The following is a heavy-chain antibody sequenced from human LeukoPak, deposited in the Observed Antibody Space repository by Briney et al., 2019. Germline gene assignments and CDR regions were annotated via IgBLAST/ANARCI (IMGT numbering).Heavy chain of an antibody. CDR3: ARDRTTGTTNWFDP. CDR2: IWYDGSNK. Sequence: PGGSLRLSCAASGFTFSSYGIHWVRQAPGKGLEWVAVIWYDGSNKYYADSVKGRFTISRDNSKNTVYLQMNSLRAEDTAVYYCARDRTTGTTNWFDPWGQGTLVTVSS. CDR1: GFTFSSYG. V-gene: IGHV3-33*01. J-gene: IGHJ5*02. D-gene: IGHD1-1*01.